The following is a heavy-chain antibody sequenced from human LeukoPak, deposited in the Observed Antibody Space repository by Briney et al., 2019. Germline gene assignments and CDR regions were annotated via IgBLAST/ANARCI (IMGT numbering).Heavy chain of an antibody. J-gene: IGHJ1*01. CDR2: ISGDDSST. CDR1: GFTFYDYA. Sequence: GGSLRLSCAASGFTFYDYAMHWVRQGPGNGLEWVSLISGDDSSTFYAYSVKGRFTISRDNSKNSLYLEMHSLRAEDTAFYYCAKDYRLQSPGGYFQHWGQGTLVTVSS. D-gene: IGHD5-24*01. V-gene: IGHV3-43*02. CDR3: AKDYRLQSPGGYFQH.